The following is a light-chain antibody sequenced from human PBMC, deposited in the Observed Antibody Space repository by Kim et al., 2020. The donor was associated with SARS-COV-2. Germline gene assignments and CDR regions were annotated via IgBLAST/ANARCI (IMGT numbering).Light chain of an antibody. CDR3: QSYDSSNQV. J-gene: IGLJ2*01. CDR1: SASIASNY. V-gene: IGLV6-57*04. CDR2: EDN. Sequence: NFMLTQPHSVSESPGKKVTISCTRSSASIASNYVQWYQQRPGSAPTTVIYEDNQRPSGVPDRFSGSIDSSSNTASLTISGLKTEDEADYYCQSYDSSNQVFGGGTQLTVL.